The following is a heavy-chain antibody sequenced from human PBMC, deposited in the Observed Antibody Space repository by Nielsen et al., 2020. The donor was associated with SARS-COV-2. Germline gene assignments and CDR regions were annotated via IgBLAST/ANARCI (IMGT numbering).Heavy chain of an antibody. CDR2: IYYSGST. V-gene: IGHV4-31*03. CDR3: AGARGAHVITMIVVVDAFDI. D-gene: IGHD3-22*01. CDR1: GGSISSGGYY. Sequence: SETLSLTCTVSGGSISSGGYYWSWIRQHPGKGLEWIGYIYYSGSTYYNPSLKSRVTISVDTSKNQFSLKLSSVTAADTAVYYCAGARGAHVITMIVVVDAFDIWGQGTMVTVSS. J-gene: IGHJ3*02.